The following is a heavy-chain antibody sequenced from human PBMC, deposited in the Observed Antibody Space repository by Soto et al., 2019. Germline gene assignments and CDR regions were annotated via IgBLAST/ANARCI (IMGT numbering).Heavy chain of an antibody. J-gene: IGHJ3*02. CDR2: IWYDGSNK. CDR1: GFTFSSYG. Sequence: QVQLVESGGGVVQPGRSLRLSCAASGFTFSSYGMHWVRQAPGKGLEWVAVIWYDGSNKYYADSVKGRFTISRDNSKNTLYLQMNSLRAEDTAVYYCATLVVVAATLDAFDIWGQGTMVTVSS. D-gene: IGHD2-15*01. V-gene: IGHV3-33*01. CDR3: ATLVVVAATLDAFDI.